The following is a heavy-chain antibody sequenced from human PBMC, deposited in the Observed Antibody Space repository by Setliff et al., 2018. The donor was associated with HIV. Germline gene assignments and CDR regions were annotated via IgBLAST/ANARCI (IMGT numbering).Heavy chain of an antibody. V-gene: IGHV1-18*01. CDR3: ARDPISNYDFWSGPLDY. Sequence: ASVKVSCKASGYTFTSYSISWVRQAPGQGLQWMGWISGYTGSTKYAQKLQGRVTMTTDTSTTTAYLELRSLRSDDTAVYYCARDPISNYDFWSGPLDYWGQGTLVTVSS. J-gene: IGHJ4*02. CDR1: GYTFTSYS. CDR2: ISGYTGST. D-gene: IGHD3-3*01.